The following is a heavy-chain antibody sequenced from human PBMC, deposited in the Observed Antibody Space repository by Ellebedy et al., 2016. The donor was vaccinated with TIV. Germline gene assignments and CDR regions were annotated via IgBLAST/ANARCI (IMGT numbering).Heavy chain of an antibody. CDR2: MNPNSGNT. J-gene: IGHJ4*02. V-gene: IGHV1-8*03. CDR3: ARVRDNSWYY. Sequence: GGSLRLSCKASGYTFTSYDINWVRQATGQGLEWMGWMNPNSGNTGYAQKFQGRVAITRNTSISTAYMELSSLRSEDTAVYYCARVRDNSWYYWGQGTLVTVSS. CDR1: GYTFTSYD. D-gene: IGHD6-13*01.